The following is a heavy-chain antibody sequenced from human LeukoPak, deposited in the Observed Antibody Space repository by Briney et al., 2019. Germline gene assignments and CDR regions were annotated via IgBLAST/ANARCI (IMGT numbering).Heavy chain of an antibody. CDR1: GFTVSSNY. J-gene: IGHJ3*02. Sequence: PGGSLRLSCAASGFTVSSNYMSWVRQAPGKGLEWVSVIYSGGSTYYADSVKGRFTISRDNSKNTLYLQMNSLRAEDTAVYYCARGSVXDAFDIWGQGTMVTVSS. CDR2: IYSGGST. CDR3: ARGSVXDAFDI. V-gene: IGHV3-66*01.